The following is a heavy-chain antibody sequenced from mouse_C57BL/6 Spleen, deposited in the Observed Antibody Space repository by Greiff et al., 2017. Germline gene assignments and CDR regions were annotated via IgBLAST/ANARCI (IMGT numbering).Heavy chain of an antibody. CDR3: ARHGGRSHWYGDV. D-gene: IGHD1-1*01. CDR1: GFTFSSYG. J-gene: IGHJ1*03. Sequence: EVKLMESGGDLVKPGGSLKLSCAASGFTFSSYGMSWVRQTPDKRLEWVATISSGGSYTYYPHSVKGRFTISRDNAKNTLYLQMSSLKSEDTAMYECARHGGRSHWYGDVWGTGTMVTGSS. CDR2: ISSGGSYT. V-gene: IGHV5-6*01.